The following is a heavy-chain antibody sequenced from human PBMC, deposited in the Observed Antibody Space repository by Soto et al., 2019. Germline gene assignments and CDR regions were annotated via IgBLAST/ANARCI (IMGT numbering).Heavy chain of an antibody. CDR2: IYYSGST. CDR3: ARELGDYGDGRGAFDI. Sequence: SETLSLTCTVSGGSISSYYWSWIRQPPGKGLEWIGYIYYSGSTNYNPSLKSRVTISVDTSKNQFSLKLSSVTAADTAVYYCARELGDYGDGRGAFDIWGQGTMVTVSS. J-gene: IGHJ3*02. V-gene: IGHV4-59*01. D-gene: IGHD4-17*01. CDR1: GGSISSYY.